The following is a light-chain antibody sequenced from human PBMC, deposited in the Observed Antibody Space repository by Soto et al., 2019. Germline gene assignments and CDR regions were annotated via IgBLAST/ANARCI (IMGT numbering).Light chain of an antibody. CDR3: SSYTSSSTSLLV. CDR2: DVS. CDR1: SSDVGGYNY. J-gene: IGLJ3*02. V-gene: IGLV2-14*01. Sequence: QSVLTQPASVSGSPGQSITISCTGTSSDVGGYNYVSWYQQHPGKAPKLMIYDVSNRPSGVSNRFSGSKSGNTASLTISGLQAEDETDYYCSSYTSSSTSLLVFGGGTKVTVL.